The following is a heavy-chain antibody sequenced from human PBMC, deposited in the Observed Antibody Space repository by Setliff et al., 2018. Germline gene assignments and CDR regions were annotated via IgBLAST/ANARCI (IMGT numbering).Heavy chain of an antibody. CDR3: ARIAYGSGSYYFDY. CDR1: GGSISSSY. CDR2: FYHSGSM. J-gene: IGHJ4*02. V-gene: IGHV4-59*08. D-gene: IGHD3-10*01. Sequence: SETLSLTCTVSGGSISSSYWSWIRQPPGKGLEWIGYFYHSGSMNYNPSLKSRVTISIDTSKSQFSLNLSSVTAADTAVYYCARIAYGSGSYYFDYWGQGTLVTVSS.